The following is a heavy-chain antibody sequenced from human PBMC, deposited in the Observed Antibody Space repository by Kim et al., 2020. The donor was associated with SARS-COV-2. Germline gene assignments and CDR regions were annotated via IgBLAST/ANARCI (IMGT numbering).Heavy chain of an antibody. Sequence: SETLSLTCTVSGGSISSYYWSWIRQPPGKGLEWIGYIYYSGSTNYNPSLKSRVTISVDTSKNQFSLKLSSVTAADTAVYYCARHGLGIFGVVITYFDYWGQGTLVIVSS. V-gene: IGHV4-59*08. CDR3: ARHGLGIFGVVITYFDY. D-gene: IGHD3-3*01. CDR1: GGSISSYY. CDR2: IYYSGST. J-gene: IGHJ4*02.